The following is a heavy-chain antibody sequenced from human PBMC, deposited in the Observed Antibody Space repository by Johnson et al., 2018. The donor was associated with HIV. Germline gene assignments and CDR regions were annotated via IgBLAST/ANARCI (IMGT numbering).Heavy chain of an antibody. V-gene: IGHV3-49*04. CDR3: TRETGAYAFDI. J-gene: IGHJ3*02. CDR1: GFTFGDYA. D-gene: IGHD1-1*01. CDR2: IRSKAYGGTT. Sequence: VQLVESGGGLVQPGGSLRLSCAASGFTFGDYAMSWVRQAPGKGLEWVGFIRSKAYGGTTEYAASVKGRFTISRDDSKSIAYLQMNSLKTEDTALYYCTRETGAYAFDIWGQGTMVTVSS.